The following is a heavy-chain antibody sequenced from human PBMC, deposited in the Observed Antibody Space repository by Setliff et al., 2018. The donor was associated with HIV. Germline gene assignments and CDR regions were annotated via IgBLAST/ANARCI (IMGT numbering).Heavy chain of an antibody. CDR3: ARARLQGIVTAVGPRDNCLDP. Sequence: GASVKVSCKASGYSFINYGISGVRQAPGQGLEWMGWISAYNGNTNYAPRLLGRVTMTTDTSTSTAYMELRSLSSDDTAVYYCARARLQGIVTAVGPRDNCLDPWGQGTRVTVSS. D-gene: IGHD1-26*01. J-gene: IGHJ5*02. V-gene: IGHV1-18*01. CDR1: GYSFINYG. CDR2: ISAYNGNT.